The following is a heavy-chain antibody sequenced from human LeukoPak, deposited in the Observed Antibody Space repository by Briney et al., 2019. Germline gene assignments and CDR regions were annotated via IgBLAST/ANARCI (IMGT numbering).Heavy chain of an antibody. V-gene: IGHV4-39*07. CDR1: GGSISSSSYY. CDR2: VSNSGSA. Sequence: SETLSLTCTVSGGSISSSSYYWAWIRQPPGTGLEWIGSVSNSGSAYYNASLKSRVTISVDTSKNHFSLKVSSVTAADTAIYYCARFSSGWFYFDYWGQGTLVTVSS. J-gene: IGHJ4*02. CDR3: ARFSSGWFYFDY. D-gene: IGHD6-19*01.